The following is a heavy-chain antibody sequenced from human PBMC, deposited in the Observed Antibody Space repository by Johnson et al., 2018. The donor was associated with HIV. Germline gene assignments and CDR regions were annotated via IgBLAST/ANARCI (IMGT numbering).Heavy chain of an antibody. J-gene: IGHJ3*01. CDR1: GFIVSDNY. CDR3: ARDPGNLHCGGDCYPEDAFDL. D-gene: IGHD2-21*02. Sequence: VQLVESGGGLIHPGGSLRLSCVASGFIVSDNYMNWVRQAPGKGLEWVSIISSGGTTHYADYVKGRFTVSRDDSKNTLFLQMESLSPEDTAVYYCARDPGNLHCGGDCYPEDAFDLWGQGTMVSVSS. CDR2: ISSGGTT. V-gene: IGHV3-53*01.